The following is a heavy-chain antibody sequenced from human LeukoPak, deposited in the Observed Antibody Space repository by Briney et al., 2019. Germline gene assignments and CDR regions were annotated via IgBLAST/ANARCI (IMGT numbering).Heavy chain of an antibody. CDR1: GGSFSGYY. CDR2: INHSGST. V-gene: IGHV4-34*01. Sequence: SETLSLTCAVYGGSFSGYYWSWFRQPPGKGLEWIGEINHSGSTNYNPSLKSRVTISVDTSKNQFSLKLSSVTAAGTAVYYCARIRGRQWLVLAFDIWGQGTMVTVSS. D-gene: IGHD6-19*01. J-gene: IGHJ3*02. CDR3: ARIRGRQWLVLAFDI.